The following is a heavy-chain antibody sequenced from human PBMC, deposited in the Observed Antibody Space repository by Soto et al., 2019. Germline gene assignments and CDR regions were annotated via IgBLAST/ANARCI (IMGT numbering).Heavy chain of an antibody. V-gene: IGHV3-53*04. CDR3: ARGLRWLQLGYYYYGMDV. CDR1: GFTVSSNY. J-gene: IGHJ6*02. D-gene: IGHD5-12*01. CDR2: IYSGGST. Sequence: PGGSLRLSCAASGFTVSSNYMSWVRQAPGKGLEWVSVIYSGGSTYYADSVKGRFTISRHNSKNTLYLQMNSLRAEDTAVYYCARGLRWLQLGYYYYGMDVWGQGTTVTVSS.